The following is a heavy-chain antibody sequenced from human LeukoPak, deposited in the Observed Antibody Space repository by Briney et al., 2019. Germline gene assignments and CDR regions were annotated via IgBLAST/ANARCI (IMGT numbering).Heavy chain of an antibody. CDR2: IKQDGSEK. CDR1: GLTFSSYW. Sequence: PGGSLRLSCAASGLTFSSYWMSWVRQAPGKGLEWVANIKQDGSEKYYVDSVKGRFTTSRDNSKNTLYLQMNSLRAEDTAVYYCAKAGRYYDSSGSYYYYYGMDVWGQGTTVTVSS. D-gene: IGHD3-22*01. V-gene: IGHV3-7*01. J-gene: IGHJ6*02. CDR3: AKAGRYYDSSGSYYYYYGMDV.